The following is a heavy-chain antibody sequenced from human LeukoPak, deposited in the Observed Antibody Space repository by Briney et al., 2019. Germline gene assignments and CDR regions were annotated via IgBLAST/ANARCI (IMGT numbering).Heavy chain of an antibody. D-gene: IGHD3-10*01. Sequence: SETLSLTCAVSGGSISSSNWWSWVRQPPGKGLEWIGEIYHSGSTNYNPSLKSRVTISVDKSKNQFSLKLSSVTAADTAVYYCARDGLWFGEPDAFDIWGQGTMVTVSS. CDR2: IYHSGST. V-gene: IGHV4-4*02. J-gene: IGHJ3*02. CDR1: GGSISSSNW. CDR3: ARDGLWFGEPDAFDI.